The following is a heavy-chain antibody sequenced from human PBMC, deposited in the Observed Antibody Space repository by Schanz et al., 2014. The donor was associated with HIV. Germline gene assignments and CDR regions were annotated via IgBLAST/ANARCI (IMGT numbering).Heavy chain of an antibody. Sequence: EVQLVESGGGLIQPGGSLRLSCAASGFTFSSHAMSWVRQAPGKGLEWVSSITGSGDNTYYADSVKGRFTISRDNSKNTLYLQMNSLRAEDTAVFYCARVARWDYYGMDVWGQGTTVTVSS. J-gene: IGHJ6*02. CDR2: ITGSGDNT. V-gene: IGHV3-23*04. CDR1: GFTFSSHA. CDR3: ARVARWDYYGMDV.